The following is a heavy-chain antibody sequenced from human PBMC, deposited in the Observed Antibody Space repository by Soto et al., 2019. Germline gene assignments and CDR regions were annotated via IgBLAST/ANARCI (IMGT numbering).Heavy chain of an antibody. V-gene: IGHV3-33*01. CDR2: IWYDGSNK. Sequence: QPGGSLRLSCAASGFTFSSYGMHWVRQAPGKGLEWVAVIWYDGSNKYYADSVKGRFTISRDNSKNTLYLQMNSLRAEDTAVYYCARGSGHDAFDIWGQGTMVTVSS. D-gene: IGHD1-1*01. CDR3: ARGSGHDAFDI. J-gene: IGHJ3*02. CDR1: GFTFSSYG.